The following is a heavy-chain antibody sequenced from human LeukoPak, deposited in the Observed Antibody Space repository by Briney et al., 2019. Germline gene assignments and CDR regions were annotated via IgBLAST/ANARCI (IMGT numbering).Heavy chain of an antibody. J-gene: IGHJ5*02. CDR1: GYTFTGYY. V-gene: IGHV1-2*06. D-gene: IGHD2-2*01. Sequence: ASVKVSCKASGYTFTGYYMHWVRQAPGQGLEWMGRINPNSGGTNYAQKFQGRVTMTRDTSISTAYMELSRLRSDDTAVYHCARALPDIVVGNWSDPWGQGTLVTVSS. CDR2: INPNSGGT. CDR3: ARALPDIVVGNWSDP.